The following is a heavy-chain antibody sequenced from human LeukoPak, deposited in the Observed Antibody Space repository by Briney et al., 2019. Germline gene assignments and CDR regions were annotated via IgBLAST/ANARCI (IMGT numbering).Heavy chain of an antibody. V-gene: IGHV1-8*01. CDR3: ARSPTGLRKRNDF. D-gene: IGHD4-17*01. J-gene: IGHJ4*02. Sequence: ASVKVSCKTSGYTFTSDDINGVGQASGQGLEWMGWMNPNSGSTGYAKKFPGRVTMTRNPCISPAYMEPSTLRSEDPAIYCRARSPTGLRKRNDFWGQGTLVTVSS. CDR1: GYTFTSDD. CDR2: MNPNSGST.